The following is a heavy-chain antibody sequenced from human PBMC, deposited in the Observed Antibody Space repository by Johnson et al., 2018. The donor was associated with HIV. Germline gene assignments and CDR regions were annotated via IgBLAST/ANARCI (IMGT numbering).Heavy chain of an antibody. V-gene: IGHV3-30*04. D-gene: IGHD3-3*02. CDR3: ARVQILADDVFNI. CDR2: ISYDGNNK. J-gene: IGHJ3*02. CDR1: GFTFSSYA. Sequence: QMQLVESGGGVVQPGRSLRLSCVASGFTFSSYAMHWVRQAPGKGLEWVAVISYDGNNKYYADSVKGRFTISRDNSKNTLYVQMISLRGEDTAVYYCARVQILADDVFNIWGQGTMVTVSS.